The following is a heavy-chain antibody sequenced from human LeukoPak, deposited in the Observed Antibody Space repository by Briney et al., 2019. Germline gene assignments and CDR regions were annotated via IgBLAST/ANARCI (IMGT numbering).Heavy chain of an antibody. Sequence: GGSLRLSCAASGFTFSSYSMNWVRQAPGKGLEWVSSISSSSSYIYYADSVKGRFTISRDNSKNTLYLQMNSLRAEDTAVYYCARDQAIAAAVYYGMDVWGQGTTVTVSS. CDR1: GFTFSSYS. CDR2: ISSSSSYI. D-gene: IGHD6-13*01. J-gene: IGHJ6*02. CDR3: ARDQAIAAAVYYGMDV. V-gene: IGHV3-21*01.